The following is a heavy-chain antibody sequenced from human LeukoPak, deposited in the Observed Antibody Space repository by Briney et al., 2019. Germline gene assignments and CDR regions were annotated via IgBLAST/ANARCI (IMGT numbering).Heavy chain of an antibody. CDR2: IYYSGST. CDR3: ARYGDGYEAFDY. J-gene: IGHJ4*02. CDR1: GGSISSYY. D-gene: IGHD5-24*01. Sequence: PSETLSLTCTVSGGSISSYYWSWIRQPPGKGLEWIGYIYYSGSTNYNPSLKSRVTISVDTSKNQFSLKLSSVTAADTAVYYCARYGDGYEAFDYWGQGTLVTVSS. V-gene: IGHV4-59*01.